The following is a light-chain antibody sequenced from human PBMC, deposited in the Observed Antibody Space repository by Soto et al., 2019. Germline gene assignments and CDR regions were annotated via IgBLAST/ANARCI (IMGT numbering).Light chain of an antibody. V-gene: IGKV3-20*01. CDR3: QLYTA. Sequence: VMRQTAGTLSLSPGERATLSCRASQSVASSDLAWYQQKPGQAPRLLISGSSNRATGIPDRFSGSGSGTDFTLTISRLEPEDFAVFYCQLYTAFGQGTKVDIK. CDR1: QSVASSD. J-gene: IGKJ1*01. CDR2: GSS.